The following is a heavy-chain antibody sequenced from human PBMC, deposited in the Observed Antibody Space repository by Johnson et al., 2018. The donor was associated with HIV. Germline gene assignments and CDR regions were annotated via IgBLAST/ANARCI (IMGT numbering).Heavy chain of an antibody. Sequence: VQLVESGGGVVRPGGSLRLSCAASGFTFDDYDMSWVRQSPGKGLGWVSGINWNGGNIGYADSVKGRFTISRDNAKNSPYLQINSLRAEDTAVYYFAGEWGSAFDIWGQGTMVTVSS. D-gene: IGHD3-16*01. CDR1: GFTFDDYD. J-gene: IGHJ3*02. CDR2: INWNGGNI. CDR3: AGEWGSAFDI. V-gene: IGHV3-20*04.